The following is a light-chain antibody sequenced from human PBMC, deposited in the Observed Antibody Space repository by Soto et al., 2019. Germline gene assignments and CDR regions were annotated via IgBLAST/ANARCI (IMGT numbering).Light chain of an antibody. V-gene: IGKV3-15*01. CDR3: QQYNNWPQT. Sequence: EIVMTQSPATLSVSPGERATLSCRASQSVSSNLVWYQQRPGQAPRLLIYGASTRATGIPARFSGSGSGTEYTLTISSLQSEDFAVYSCQQYNNWPQTFGQGTKVEIK. CDR1: QSVSSN. CDR2: GAS. J-gene: IGKJ1*01.